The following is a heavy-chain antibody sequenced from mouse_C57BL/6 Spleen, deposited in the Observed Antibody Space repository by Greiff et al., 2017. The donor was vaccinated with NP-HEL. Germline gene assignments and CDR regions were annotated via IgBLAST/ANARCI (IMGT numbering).Heavy chain of an antibody. CDR1: GYTFTSYW. J-gene: IGHJ3*01. D-gene: IGHD2-2*01. V-gene: IGHV1-52*01. CDR2: IDPSDSET. Sequence: QVQLQQSGAELVRPGSSVKLSCKASGYTFTSYWMHWVKQRPIQGLEWIGNIDPSDSETHYNQKFKDKATLTVDKSSSTAYMQLSSLTSEDSAVYYCARSKGYDGDWFAYWGQGTLVTVSA. CDR3: ARSKGYDGDWFAY.